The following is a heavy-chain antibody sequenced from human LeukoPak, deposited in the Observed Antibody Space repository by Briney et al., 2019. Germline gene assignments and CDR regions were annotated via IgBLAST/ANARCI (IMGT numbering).Heavy chain of an antibody. CDR2: ISSSSSYI. D-gene: IGHD3-3*01. Sequence: PGGSLRLSCAASGFTFSSYSMNWVRQAPGKGLEWVSSISSSSSYIYYADSVKGRFTISRDNAKNSLYLQMNSLRAEDTAVYYCARDSIFGVVIPHPDYYYGMDVWGQGTTVTVSS. V-gene: IGHV3-21*01. J-gene: IGHJ6*02. CDR1: GFTFSSYS. CDR3: ARDSIFGVVIPHPDYYYGMDV.